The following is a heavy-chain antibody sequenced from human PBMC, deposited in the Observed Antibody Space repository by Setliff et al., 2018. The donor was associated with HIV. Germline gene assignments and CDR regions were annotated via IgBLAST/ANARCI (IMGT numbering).Heavy chain of an antibody. Sequence: ASVKVSCKASGYTFTAYYLHWVRQAPGQGLEWMGRSNPNNGDTNYAQKFQGRVTMNRDTSISTAYMELSRLRSDDTAVYYCAREFGAGIRQIVAGEFYYMDVWGKGTTVTVSS. V-gene: IGHV1-2*06. CDR2: SNPNNGDT. J-gene: IGHJ6*03. D-gene: IGHD5-12*01. CDR3: AREFGAGIRQIVAGEFYYMDV. CDR1: GYTFTAYY.